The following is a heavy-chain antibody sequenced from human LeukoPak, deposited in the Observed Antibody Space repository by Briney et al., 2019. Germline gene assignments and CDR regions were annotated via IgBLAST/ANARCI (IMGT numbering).Heavy chain of an antibody. CDR1: GYTFTTYA. Sequence: GASVKVSCKASGYTFTTYAMHWVRQAPGQRLEWMGWINAGNGNTKYSREFQGRVTITTDTPATTAYMELSSLRSEDMAVYYCARGHYDFWSGEGDYFDYWGQGTLVTVSS. V-gene: IGHV1-3*03. J-gene: IGHJ4*02. CDR2: INAGNGNT. CDR3: ARGHYDFWSGEGDYFDY. D-gene: IGHD3-3*01.